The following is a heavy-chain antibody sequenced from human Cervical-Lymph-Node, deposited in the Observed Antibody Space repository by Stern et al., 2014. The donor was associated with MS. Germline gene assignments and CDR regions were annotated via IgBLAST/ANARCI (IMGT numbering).Heavy chain of an antibody. Sequence: EVQLVESGAEGKKPGDSLRISCTGSGYDFNTYWIAWVRQMPGKGLEWMGMIYPRDSDTRYSPSFQGQVTISADKSIRTAYLQWRSLKASDTALYFCARWGDGDASLDSWGQGALVTVSS. D-gene: IGHD4-17*01. V-gene: IGHV5-51*01. CDR3: ARWGDGDASLDS. CDR1: GYDFNTYW. J-gene: IGHJ4*02. CDR2: IYPRDSDT.